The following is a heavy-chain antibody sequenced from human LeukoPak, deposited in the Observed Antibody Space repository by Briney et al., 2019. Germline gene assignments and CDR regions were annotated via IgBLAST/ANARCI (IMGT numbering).Heavy chain of an antibody. CDR3: ARNDWGKYISWYFDL. J-gene: IGHJ2*01. V-gene: IGHV4-59*01. CDR2: IYYSGST. Sequence: PSETLSLTCTVSGSSISSYYWSWIRQPPGKGLEWIGYIYYSGSTNYNPSLKSRVTISVDTSKNQFSLKLSSVTAADTAVYYCARNDWGKYISWYFDLWGRGTLVTVSS. CDR1: GSSISSYY. D-gene: IGHD7-27*01.